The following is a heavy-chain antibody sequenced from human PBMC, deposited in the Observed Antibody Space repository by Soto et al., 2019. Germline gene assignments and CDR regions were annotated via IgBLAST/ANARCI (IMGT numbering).Heavy chain of an antibody. D-gene: IGHD2-8*01. V-gene: IGHV3-33*01. CDR1: GFTFSSYG. CDR2: IWYDGSNK. J-gene: IGHJ6*02. Sequence: GGSLRLSCAASGFTFSSYGMHWVRQAPGKGLEWVAVIWYDGSNKYYADSVKGRFTISRDNSKNTVYLQMNSLRAEDTAVYYCARDPGIVLMVYPQERSGMDVWGQGTTVTVSS. CDR3: ARDPGIVLMVYPQERSGMDV.